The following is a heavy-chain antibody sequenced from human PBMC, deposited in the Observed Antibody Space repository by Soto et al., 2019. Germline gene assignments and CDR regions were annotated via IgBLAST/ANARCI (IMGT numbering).Heavy chain of an antibody. CDR1: GGSISSSSYY. CDR2: IYYSGST. J-gene: IGHJ6*02. CDR3: ATLDPTYYYYGMDV. Sequence: QLQLQESGPGLVKPSETLSLTCTVSGGSISSSSYYWGWIRQPPGKGLEWIGSIYYSGSTYYNPSLKSRVTISVDTSKNPFSLTLSSVTAADTAVYYWATLDPTYYYYGMDVWGQGTTVTVSS. D-gene: IGHD1-1*01. V-gene: IGHV4-39*01.